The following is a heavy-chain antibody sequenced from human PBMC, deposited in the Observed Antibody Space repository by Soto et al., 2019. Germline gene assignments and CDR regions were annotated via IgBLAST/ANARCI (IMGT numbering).Heavy chain of an antibody. CDR2: IYHSGST. CDR1: GGSISSSNW. J-gene: IGHJ4*02. Sequence: SETLSLTCAVSGGSISSSNWWRWVRQPPGKGLEWMGEIYHSGSTNYNPSLKSRVTISVDKSKNQFSLKLSSVTAADTAVYYCARRPRGAAAGTHFDYSGQGTLVTVSS. CDR3: ARRPRGAAAGTHFDY. V-gene: IGHV4-4*02. D-gene: IGHD6-13*01.